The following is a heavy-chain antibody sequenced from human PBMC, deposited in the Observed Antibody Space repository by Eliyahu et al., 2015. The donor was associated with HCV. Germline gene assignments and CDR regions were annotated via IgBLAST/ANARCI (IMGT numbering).Heavy chain of an antibody. D-gene: IGHD5-18*01. CDR1: GFTFSSYS. J-gene: IGHJ4*02. V-gene: IGHV3-21*01. CDR2: ISSSSSYI. CDR3: ARGRIQLWLLFDY. Sequence: EVQLVESGGGLVXPGGSLRLSCAASGFTFSSYSMNWVRQAPGKGLEWVSSISSSSSYIYYADSVKGRFTISRDNAKNSLYLQMNSLRAEDTAVYYCARGRIQLWLLFDYWGQGTLVTVSS.